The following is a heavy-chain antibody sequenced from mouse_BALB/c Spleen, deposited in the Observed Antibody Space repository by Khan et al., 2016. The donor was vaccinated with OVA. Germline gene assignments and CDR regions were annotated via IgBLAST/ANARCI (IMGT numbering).Heavy chain of an antibody. Sequence: QVQLQQSGAELARPGASVKMSCKASGYTFTSYTMHWVKQRPGQGLEWIGYINPSSGYTNYTQKFKDKATLTADKSSSTAYLQLSSLTSADSAVYYCAREGAYYRNAGWFAYGGQGTLVTVSA. CDR2: INPSSGYT. V-gene: IGHV1-4*01. CDR3: AREGAYYRNAGWFAY. D-gene: IGHD2-14*01. J-gene: IGHJ3*01. CDR1: GYTFTSYT.